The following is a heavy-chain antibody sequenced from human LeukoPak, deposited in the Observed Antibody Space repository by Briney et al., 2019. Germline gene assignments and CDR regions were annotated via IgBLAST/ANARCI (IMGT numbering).Heavy chain of an antibody. CDR2: ISYDGSNK. D-gene: IGHD2-15*01. V-gene: IGHV3-30-3*01. CDR1: GFTFSSYA. Sequence: GGSLRLSCAASGFTFSSYAMHWVRQAPGKGLEWVAVISYDGSNKYYADSVKGRFTISRDNSRNTLYLQMNSLRAEDTAVYYCARAYLGYCSGGSCYGDGGYWGQGTLVTVSP. J-gene: IGHJ4*02. CDR3: ARAYLGYCSGGSCYGDGGY.